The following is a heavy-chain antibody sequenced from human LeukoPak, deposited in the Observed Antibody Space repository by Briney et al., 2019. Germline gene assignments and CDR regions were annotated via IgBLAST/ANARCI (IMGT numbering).Heavy chain of an antibody. J-gene: IGHJ5*02. D-gene: IGHD3-10*01. CDR2: INTNTGNP. V-gene: IGHV7-4-1*02. CDR3: ARGAKITMVRGVIITDRQNWFDP. CDR1: GYTFTSYA. Sequence: ASVKVSCKASGYTFTSYAMNWVRQAPGQGLEWMGWINTNTGNPTYAQGFTGRFVFSLDTSVSTAYLQISSLKAEDTAVYYCARGAKITMVRGVIITDRQNWFDPWGQGTLVTVSS.